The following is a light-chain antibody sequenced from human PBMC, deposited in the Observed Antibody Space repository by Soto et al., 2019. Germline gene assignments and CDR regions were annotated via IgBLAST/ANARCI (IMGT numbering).Light chain of an antibody. J-gene: IGKJ1*01. CDR2: DSS. Sequence: DIVLTQSPGTLSWSPGERATLSCRASQSVSRSYLAWYQQKPGQAPRLLIYDSSNRATGIPARFSGIGSGTDFTLTISSMKPEDFATDYCQQSYSTRTFGQGTKVDIK. CDR3: QQSYSTRT. V-gene: IGKV3D-20*02. CDR1: QSVSRSY.